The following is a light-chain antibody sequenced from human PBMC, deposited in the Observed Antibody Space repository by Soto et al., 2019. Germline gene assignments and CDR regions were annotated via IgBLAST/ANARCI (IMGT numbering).Light chain of an antibody. CDR3: QQYDVLSR. V-gene: IGKV1-33*01. J-gene: IGKJ4*01. CDR1: QDISNH. Sequence: DIQMTQSPPSLSASVGDRVTITCQASQDISNHLNWYQHKPGKAPKLLLYDALHLEVGVPARFSGGGSGSDFTFTISSLQPEDVATYYCQQYDVLSRFGAGPKVE. CDR2: DAL.